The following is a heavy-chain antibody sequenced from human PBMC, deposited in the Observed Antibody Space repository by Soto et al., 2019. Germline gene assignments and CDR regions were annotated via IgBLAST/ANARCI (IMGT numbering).Heavy chain of an antibody. CDR2: ISSSSSYI. Sequence: GGSLRLSCAASGFTFSSYSMNWVRQAPGKGLEWVSSISSSSSYIYYADSVKGRFTISRDNAKNSLYLQMNSLRAEDTAVYYCARDPVSRRTTFDPWGQGTLVTVSS. D-gene: IGHD4-17*01. J-gene: IGHJ5*02. CDR3: ARDPVSRRTTFDP. V-gene: IGHV3-21*01. CDR1: GFTFSSYS.